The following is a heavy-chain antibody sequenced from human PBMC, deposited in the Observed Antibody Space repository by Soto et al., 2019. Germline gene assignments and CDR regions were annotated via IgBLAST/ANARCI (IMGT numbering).Heavy chain of an antibody. Sequence: SETLSLTCTASGASIRSTDYYWRWIRQAPGKGLEWIGYVYYTGSTYYNPSLMSRLTISVDTSKNQFSLKLISATAAETAVYYCVRTARQGAVAPHWFDRWGQGTQVTVSS. D-gene: IGHD2-21*02. J-gene: IGHJ5*02. CDR2: VYYTGST. CDR3: VRTARQGAVAPHWFDR. V-gene: IGHV4-30-4*01. CDR1: GASIRSTDYY.